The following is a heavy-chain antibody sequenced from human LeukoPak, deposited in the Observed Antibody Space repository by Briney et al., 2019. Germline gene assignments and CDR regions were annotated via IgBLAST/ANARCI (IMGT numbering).Heavy chain of an antibody. V-gene: IGHV5-51*01. Sequence: GASLKISCEASGFIFTSYWIGWVRALRGKGLEWMGIIDPSDSDNRDTPAFQGQVTISADKSLTTAYLQWNSLKASDTAMYYCARQTAMGRSGDYWGQGTLVSVSS. CDR2: IDPSDSDN. CDR3: ARQTAMGRSGDY. D-gene: IGHD5-18*01. CDR1: GFIFTSYW. J-gene: IGHJ4*02.